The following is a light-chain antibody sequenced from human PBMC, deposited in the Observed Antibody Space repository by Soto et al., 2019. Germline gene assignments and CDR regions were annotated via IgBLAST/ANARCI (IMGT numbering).Light chain of an antibody. Sequence: DIVMTQSPLSLPVTPGEAASISCRSSQSLLHKNGNNYFNWYLQKPGQSPQLLIYMGFRRASGAPGRFRGSGSGTYFTLQISRVEAEDAGVYCCMQDLHTPRTLGLGTNAYIK. J-gene: IGKJ1*01. V-gene: IGKV2-28*01. CDR3: MQDLHTPRT. CDR2: MGF. CDR1: QSLLHKNGNNY.